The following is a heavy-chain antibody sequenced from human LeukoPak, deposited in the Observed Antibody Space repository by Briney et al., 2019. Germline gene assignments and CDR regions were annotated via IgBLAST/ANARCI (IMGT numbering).Heavy chain of an antibody. J-gene: IGHJ4*02. D-gene: IGHD5-18*01. CDR1: GFSVSSNY. Sequence: GGSLRPSCAASGFSVSSNYMSWVRQAPGKGLEWVSIIYSGGSTYYADSVKGRFTISRDNSKNTLYLQMKSLRAEDTAVYYCARVSGLWNDDWGQGTLVTVSS. CDR2: IYSGGST. CDR3: ARVSGLWNDD. V-gene: IGHV3-53*01.